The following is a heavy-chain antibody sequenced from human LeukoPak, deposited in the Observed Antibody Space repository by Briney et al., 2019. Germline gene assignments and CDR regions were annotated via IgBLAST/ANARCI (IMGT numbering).Heavy chain of an antibody. CDR1: GGSISSYY. D-gene: IGHD5-18*01. CDR2: IYYSGST. CDR3: ARLSDTAIDFDY. V-gene: IGHV4-59*01. Sequence: SETLSPTCTVSGGSISSYYWSWIRQPPGKGLEWIGYIYYSGSTNYNPSLKSRVTISVDTSKNQFSLKLSSVTAADTAVYYCARLSDTAIDFDYWGQGTLVTVSS. J-gene: IGHJ4*02.